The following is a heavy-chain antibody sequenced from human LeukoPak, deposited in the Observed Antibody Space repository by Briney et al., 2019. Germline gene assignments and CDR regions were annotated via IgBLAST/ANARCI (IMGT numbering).Heavy chain of an antibody. V-gene: IGHV4-34*01. J-gene: IGHJ5*02. D-gene: IGHD3-10*01. CDR3: ARASSYNDAVRYNQSWFGP. CDR1: GGPFSGFF. Sequence: SETLSLTCANYGGPFSGFFWSWIRQPPGKGREWIGQINHSGTTNYNPSLKSRVAISIDTSRNQFSLKLTSVTAADTAVYYCARASSYNDAVRYNQSWFGPWGQGTLVTVSS. CDR2: INHSGTT.